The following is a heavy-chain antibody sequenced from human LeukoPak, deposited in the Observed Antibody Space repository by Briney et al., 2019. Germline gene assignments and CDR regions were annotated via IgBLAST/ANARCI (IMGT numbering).Heavy chain of an antibody. D-gene: IGHD2-15*01. V-gene: IGHV4-59*01. CDR1: AGSISSYY. CDR2: IYYSGST. Sequence: SETLSLTCTVSAGSISSYYWSWIRQPPGKGLEWIGYIYYSGSTNYNRSLKSRVRTSVDTSKKQFSLKLSSVTAADTAVYYCARAPRGVVVKSDAFDIWGQGTMVTVSS. J-gene: IGHJ3*02. CDR3: ARAPRGVVVKSDAFDI.